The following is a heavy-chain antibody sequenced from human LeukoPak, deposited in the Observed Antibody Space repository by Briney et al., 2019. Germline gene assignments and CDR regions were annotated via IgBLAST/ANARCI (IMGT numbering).Heavy chain of an antibody. CDR2: INAGNGNT. Sequence: ASVTVSCTASGYTVSNYAMHWVRQAPGQRLEWMGWINAGNGNTKYSRKFQDRVTITRDTSASTAYMELSSLRSEDTAIYYCATRGVKVSNAFDIWGQGTMVTASS. J-gene: IGHJ3*02. V-gene: IGHV1-3*01. CDR1: GYTVSNYA. D-gene: IGHD3-10*01. CDR3: ATRGVKVSNAFDI.